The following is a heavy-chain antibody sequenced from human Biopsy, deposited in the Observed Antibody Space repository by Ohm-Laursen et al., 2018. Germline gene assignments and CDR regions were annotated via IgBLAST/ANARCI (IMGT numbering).Heavy chain of an antibody. V-gene: IGHV4-59*11. Sequence: TLSLTCTVSGGSFTGHYWSWIRQPPGKGLEWIGHISYTGYTSYKSSLKRRVTISLDTSRKHFSLRLTSLAAADTAVYYCARGSNEYGGLYFPHWGQGTLVTVSS. CDR1: GGSFTGHY. CDR3: ARGSNEYGGLYFPH. CDR2: ISYTGYT. J-gene: IGHJ1*01. D-gene: IGHD4-23*01.